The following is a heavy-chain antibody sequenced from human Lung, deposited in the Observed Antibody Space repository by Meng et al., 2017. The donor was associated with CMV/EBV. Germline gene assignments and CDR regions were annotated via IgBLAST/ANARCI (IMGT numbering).Heavy chain of an antibody. V-gene: IGHV3-48*03. D-gene: IGHD1-7*01. CDR2: ITSSGSTI. J-gene: IGHJ4*02. CDR3: ARVLVTYNWNYFQEEDYVED. CDR1: GFTFSSYE. Sequence: GESLKISCAASGFTFSSYEMNWVRQAPGKGLEWVSYITSSGSTIYYADSVKGRFTISRDNAKNSLYLQMNSLRAEDTAVYYCARVLVTYNWNYFQEEDYVEDWGQGTLVTVSS.